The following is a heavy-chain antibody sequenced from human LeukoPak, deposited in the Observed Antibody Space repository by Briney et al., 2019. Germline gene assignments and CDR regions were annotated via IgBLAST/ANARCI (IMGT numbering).Heavy chain of an antibody. Sequence: SETLSLTCTVSGYSISSGYYWGWIRQPPGKGLEWIGSIYHSGSTYYNPSLKSRVTISVDTSKNQFSLKLSSVTAADTAVYYCARLAGATPFDYWGQGTLATVSS. J-gene: IGHJ4*02. CDR2: IYHSGST. V-gene: IGHV4-38-2*02. D-gene: IGHD1-26*01. CDR1: GYSISSGYY. CDR3: ARLAGATPFDY.